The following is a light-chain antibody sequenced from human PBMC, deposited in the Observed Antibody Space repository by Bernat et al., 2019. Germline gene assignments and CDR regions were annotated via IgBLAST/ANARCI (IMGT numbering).Light chain of an antibody. CDR1: QSISSW. CDR3: KQYDTSANK. CDR2: EAS. Sequence: DIQMTQSPSTLSASVGDRVTITCHSSQSISSWMAWYQQKPGKAPKLLIYEASKLQTGVPSRFSGSGSGTEFTLTISSLQPDDFATYHCKQYDTSANKFGQGNKVEVK. J-gene: IGKJ1*01. V-gene: IGKV1-5*03.